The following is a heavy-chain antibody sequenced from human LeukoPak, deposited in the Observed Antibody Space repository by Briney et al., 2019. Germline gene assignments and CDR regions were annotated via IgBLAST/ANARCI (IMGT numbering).Heavy chain of an antibody. CDR1: GGSFSGYY. Sequence: PSETLSLTCAVYGGSFSGYYWSWIRQPPGKGLEWIGEINHSGSTNYNPSLKSRVTISVDTSKNQFSLKLSSVTAAVTAVYYCARETYSVDAFDIWGQGTMVTVSS. CDR3: ARETYSVDAFDI. D-gene: IGHD5/OR15-5a*01. J-gene: IGHJ3*02. CDR2: INHSGST. V-gene: IGHV4-34*01.